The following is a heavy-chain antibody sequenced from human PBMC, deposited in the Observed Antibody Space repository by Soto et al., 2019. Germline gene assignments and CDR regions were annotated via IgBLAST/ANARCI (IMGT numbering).Heavy chain of an antibody. V-gene: IGHV4-34*01. J-gene: IGHJ6*02. CDR1: GGSFSGYY. Sequence: SETLSLTCAVYGGSFSGYYWTWIRQPPGTGLEWIGEINHSGSTNYNPSLKSRVTISVDTSKNQFSLKLSSVTAADTAVYYCARAHYGSGSYRRGGYYSGMDVWGQGTTVTVSS. CDR3: ARAHYGSGSYRRGGYYSGMDV. CDR2: INHSGST. D-gene: IGHD3-10*01.